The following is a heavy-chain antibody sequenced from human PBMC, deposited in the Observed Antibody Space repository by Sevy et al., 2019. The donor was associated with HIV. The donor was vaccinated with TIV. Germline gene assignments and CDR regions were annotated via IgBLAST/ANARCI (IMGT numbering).Heavy chain of an antibody. CDR2: ISLDGGNQ. D-gene: IGHD1-1*01. J-gene: IGHJ1*01. Sequence: GGSLRLSCAASGFTFNAFSMHCVRQAPGKGLEWVATISLDGGNQHYADSVRGRFTISRDNSQNALFLQMNSLRPDDTALYYCALERLSSNVAEYFQNWGQGALVTVSS. V-gene: IGHV3-30-3*01. CDR3: ALERLSSNVAEYFQN. CDR1: GFTFNAFS.